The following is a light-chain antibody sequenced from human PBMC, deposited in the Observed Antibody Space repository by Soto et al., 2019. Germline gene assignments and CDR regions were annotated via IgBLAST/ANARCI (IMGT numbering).Light chain of an antibody. CDR2: YDS. CDR1: NIGSKS. J-gene: IGLJ2*01. Sequence: SYELTQPPSVSVAPGKTARITCGGNNIGSKSVHWYQQKPGQAPVLVIYYDSDRPSGIPERFSGSNSGNTATLTISRVEAGDEADYYCQVWDSSSDLLVFGGGTKVTVL. CDR3: QVWDSSSDLLV. V-gene: IGLV3-21*04.